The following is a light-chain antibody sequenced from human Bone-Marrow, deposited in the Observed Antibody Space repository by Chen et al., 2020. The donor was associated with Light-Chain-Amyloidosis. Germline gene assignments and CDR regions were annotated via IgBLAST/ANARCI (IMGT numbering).Light chain of an antibody. CDR2: DDS. J-gene: IGLJ3*02. V-gene: IGLV3-21*02. CDR1: NIGSTS. Sequence: SYVLTQPSSVSVAPGQTATIACGGNNIGSTSVHWYQQTPGQAPLLVVYDDSDRPSGIPERLSGSNSGNMATLTLSRVEAGDEADYYCQVWDRSSDRPVFGGGTKLTVL. CDR3: QVWDRSSDRPV.